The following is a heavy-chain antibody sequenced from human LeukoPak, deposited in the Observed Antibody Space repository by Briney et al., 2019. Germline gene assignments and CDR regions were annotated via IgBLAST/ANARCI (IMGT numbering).Heavy chain of an antibody. CDR2: IIPIFGTA. J-gene: IGHJ5*02. CDR3: ARVPGSSWGNNWFDP. CDR1: GGTFSSYA. D-gene: IGHD6-13*01. Sequence: SVKVSCKASGGTFSSYAISWVRQAPGQGLEWMGGIIPIFGTANYAQKFQGRVTITADKSTSTAYMELRSLRSDDTAVYYCARVPGSSWGNNWFDPWGQGTLATVSS. V-gene: IGHV1-69*06.